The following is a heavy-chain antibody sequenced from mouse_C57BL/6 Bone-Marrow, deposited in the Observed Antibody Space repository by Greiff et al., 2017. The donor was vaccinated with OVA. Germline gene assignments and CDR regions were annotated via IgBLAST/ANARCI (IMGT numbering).Heavy chain of an antibody. CDR1: GYTFTSYW. J-gene: IGHJ3*01. V-gene: IGHV1-61*01. CDR3: ASSIYYDYGWFAY. D-gene: IGHD2-4*01. CDR2: IYPSDSET. Sequence: QVQLQQSGAELVRPGSSVKLSCKASGYTFTSYWMDWVKQRPGQGLEWIGNIYPSDSETHYNQKFKDKATLTVDKSSSTAYMQLSSLTSEDSAVYYCASSIYYDYGWFAYWGQGTLVTVSA.